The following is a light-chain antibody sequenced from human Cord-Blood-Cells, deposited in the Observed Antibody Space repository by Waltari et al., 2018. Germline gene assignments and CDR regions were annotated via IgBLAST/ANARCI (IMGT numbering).Light chain of an antibody. V-gene: IGLV3-19*01. CDR3: NSRDSSGNHP. J-gene: IGLJ3*02. Sequence: AVSAGLRQKVRITRQGTSLRSYYASWYQQKPGQAPVLVIYGKNNRPSGIPDRFSGSSSGNTASLTITGAQAEDEADYYCNSRDSSGNHPFGGGTKLTVL. CDR2: GKN. CDR1: SLRSYY.